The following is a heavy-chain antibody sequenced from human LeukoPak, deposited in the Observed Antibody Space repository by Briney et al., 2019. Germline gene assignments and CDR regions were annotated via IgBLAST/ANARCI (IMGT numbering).Heavy chain of an antibody. CDR3: AKIDFGVVSAKTTNDY. CDR2: ISGSGGST. Sequence: PGGSLRLSCAASGFTFSSYAMSWVRQAPGKGLEWVSAISGSGGSTYYADSVKGRFTISRDNSKNTLYLQMNSLRAEDTAVYYCAKIDFGVVSAKTTNDYWGQGTLVTVSS. CDR1: GFTFSSYA. D-gene: IGHD3-3*01. V-gene: IGHV3-23*01. J-gene: IGHJ4*02.